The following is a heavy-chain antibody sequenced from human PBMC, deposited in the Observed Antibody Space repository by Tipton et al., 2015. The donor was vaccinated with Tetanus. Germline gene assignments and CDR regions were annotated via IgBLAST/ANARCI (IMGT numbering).Heavy chain of an antibody. Sequence: TLSLTCNVSGASMSSSSDYWDWIRQPPGKGLEWIGSIYYSGSSYYNPSLESRVTISLDTSKNRFSLKLTSVTAADAAVYYCARPSTTVTPRAFDVWGQGTMVTVSS. D-gene: IGHD4-17*01. J-gene: IGHJ3*01. CDR3: ARPSTTVTPRAFDV. CDR1: GASMSSSSDY. CDR2: IYYSGSS. V-gene: IGHV4-39*01.